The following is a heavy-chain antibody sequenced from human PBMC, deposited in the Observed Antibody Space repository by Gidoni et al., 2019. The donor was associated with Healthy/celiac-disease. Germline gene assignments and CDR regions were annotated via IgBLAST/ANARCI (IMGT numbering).Heavy chain of an antibody. CDR1: GFTFSSYA. D-gene: IGHD6-19*01. CDR2: ISYDGSNK. Sequence: QVQLVESGGGVVEPGRYLRLSCAASGFTFSSYAMHWVRQAPGQGLEWVAVISYDGSNKYYADSVKGRFTISRDNSKNTLYLQMNSLRAEDTAVYYCARELAGYYFDYWGQGTLVTVSS. CDR3: ARELAGYYFDY. J-gene: IGHJ4*02. V-gene: IGHV3-30-3*01.